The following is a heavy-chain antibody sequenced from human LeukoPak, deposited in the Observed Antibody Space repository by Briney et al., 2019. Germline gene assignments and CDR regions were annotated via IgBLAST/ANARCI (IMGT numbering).Heavy chain of an antibody. V-gene: IGHV3-23*01. CDR2: ISGSGGST. D-gene: IGHD3-10*01. CDR3: AKDREGLLWFGELDG. Sequence: GGSLRLSCAASEFTFSSYAMSWVRQAPGKGLEWVSAISGSGGSTYYADSVKGRFTISRDNSKNTLYLQMNSLRAEDTAVYYCAKDREGLLWFGELDGGGQGTLVTVSS. J-gene: IGHJ4*02. CDR1: EFTFSSYA.